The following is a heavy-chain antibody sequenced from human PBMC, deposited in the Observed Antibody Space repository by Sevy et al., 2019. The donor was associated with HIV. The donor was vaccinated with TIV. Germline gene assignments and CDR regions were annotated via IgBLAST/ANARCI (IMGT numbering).Heavy chain of an antibody. CDR3: ARGTIIAAAGHENYNWFDP. D-gene: IGHD6-13*01. Sequence: SETLSLTCAVYGGSFSGYYWSWIRQPPGKGLEWIGEINHSGSTNYNPSLKSRVTISVDTSKNQFSLKLSSVTAADTAVYYCARGTIIAAAGHENYNWFDPWGQGTLVTVSS. V-gene: IGHV4-34*01. CDR1: GGSFSGYY. J-gene: IGHJ5*02. CDR2: INHSGST.